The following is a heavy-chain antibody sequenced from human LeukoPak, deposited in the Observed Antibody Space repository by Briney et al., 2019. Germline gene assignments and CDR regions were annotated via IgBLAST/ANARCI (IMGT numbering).Heavy chain of an antibody. Sequence: ASVKVSCKASGYTFTGYYMHWVRQAPGQGLEWMGWINPNSGGTNYAQKFQGRVTMTRDTSISTAYMELSRLRSDDTAVYYCARDLGCCSGGSCCSGFGYYDYWGQGTLVTVSS. CDR3: ARDLGCCSGGSCCSGFGYYDY. D-gene: IGHD2-15*01. CDR2: INPNSGGT. CDR1: GYTFTGYY. V-gene: IGHV1-2*02. J-gene: IGHJ4*02.